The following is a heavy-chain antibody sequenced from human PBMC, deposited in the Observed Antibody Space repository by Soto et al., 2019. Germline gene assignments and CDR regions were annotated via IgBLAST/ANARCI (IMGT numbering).Heavy chain of an antibody. CDR2: INHSGST. D-gene: IGHD4-4*01. J-gene: IGHJ6*02. CDR3: ARGATTVTSGGAYYYGMDV. Sequence: SETLSLTCAVYGGSFSGYYWSWIRQPPGKGLEWIGEINHSGSTNYNPSLKSRVTISVDTSKNQFSLKLSSVTAADTAVYYCARGATTVTSGGAYYYGMDVWGQGTTVTVSS. V-gene: IGHV4-34*01. CDR1: GGSFSGYY.